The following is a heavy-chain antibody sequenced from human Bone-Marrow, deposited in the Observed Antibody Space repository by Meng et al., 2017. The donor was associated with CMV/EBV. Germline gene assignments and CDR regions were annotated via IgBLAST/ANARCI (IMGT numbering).Heavy chain of an antibody. CDR1: GGSISSSSYY. Sequence: SETLSLTCTVSGGSISSSSYYWGWIRQPPGKGLEWIGSFYYSGSTYYNPSLKSRVTISVDTSKNQFSLKLSSVTAADTAVYYCARAAGIVVLPAATGYFDYWGQGTLVPSPQ. V-gene: IGHV4-39*07. CDR3: ARAAGIVVLPAATGYFDY. D-gene: IGHD2-2*01. J-gene: IGHJ4*02. CDR2: FYYSGST.